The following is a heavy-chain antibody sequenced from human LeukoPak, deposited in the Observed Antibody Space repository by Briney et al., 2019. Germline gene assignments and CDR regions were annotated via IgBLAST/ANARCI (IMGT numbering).Heavy chain of an antibody. CDR2: IYYSGST. D-gene: IGHD1-26*01. J-gene: IGHJ4*02. Sequence: SETLSLTCTVSGGSISSSSYYWGWIRQPPGKGLEWIGSIYYSGSTYYNPSLKSRVTISVDTSKNQFSLKLSSVTAADTAVYYCAREMPIGDYWGQGTLVTVSS. V-gene: IGHV4-39*02. CDR1: GGSISSSSYY. CDR3: AREMPIGDY.